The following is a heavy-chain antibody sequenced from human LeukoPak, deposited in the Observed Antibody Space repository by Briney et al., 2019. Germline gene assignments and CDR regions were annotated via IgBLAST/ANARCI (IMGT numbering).Heavy chain of an antibody. CDR1: GYTFTGYY. CDR2: INPNSGGT. V-gene: IGHV1-2*02. Sequence: ASVKVFCKASGYTFTGYYMHWVRQAPGQGLEWMGWINPNSGGTNYAQKFQGRVTMTRDTSISTAYMELSRLRSDDTAVYYCARSKPVVVVPAAIEDWFDPWGQGTLVTVSS. D-gene: IGHD2-2*02. CDR3: ARSKPVVVVPAAIEDWFDP. J-gene: IGHJ5*02.